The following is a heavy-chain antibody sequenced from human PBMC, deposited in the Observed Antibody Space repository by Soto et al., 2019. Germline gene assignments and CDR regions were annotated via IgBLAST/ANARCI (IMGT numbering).Heavy chain of an antibody. CDR1: GFTFSSYW. CDR3: ARLPNKSPQN. CDR2: ISNDGSS. J-gene: IGHJ1*01. Sequence: EVQLVESGGGLVQPGGSLRLSCVASGFTFSSYWMHWVRQAPGNGLVWVSSISNDGSSIYADPVKGRFTISRDNAKNTLYLQMNSLRAEDTAVYYCARLPNKSPQNWGQGTLVIVSP. V-gene: IGHV3-74*01.